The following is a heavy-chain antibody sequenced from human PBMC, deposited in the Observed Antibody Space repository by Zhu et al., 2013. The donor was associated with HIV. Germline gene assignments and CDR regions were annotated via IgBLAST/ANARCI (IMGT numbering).Heavy chain of an antibody. V-gene: IGHV1-2*04. CDR3: ARDRSRVVVPTDFYYYGMDV. J-gene: IGHJ6*02. CDR2: INPNSGGT. CDR1: GYTFTGYY. Sequence: QVQLVQSGAEVKKPGASVKVSCKASGYTFTGYYMHWVRQAPGQGLEWMGWINPNSGGTNYAQKFQGWVTMTRDTSISTAYMELSRLRSDDTAVYYCARDRSRVVVPTDFYYYGMDVWGQGTTGHRLL. D-gene: IGHD5-12*01.